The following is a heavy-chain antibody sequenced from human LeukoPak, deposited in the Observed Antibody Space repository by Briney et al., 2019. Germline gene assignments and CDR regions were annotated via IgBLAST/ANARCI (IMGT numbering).Heavy chain of an antibody. Sequence: PSETLSLTCTVSGGSVSSGSYYWSWIRQPPGKGLEWIGYIYYSGSTNYNPSLKSRVTISVDTSKNQFSLKLKSVTAADTAVYYCARGPLTPMAPHDAFDIWGQGTMLTVSA. CDR3: ARGPLTPMAPHDAFDI. D-gene: IGHD5-24*01. CDR2: IYYSGST. CDR1: GGSVSSGSYY. J-gene: IGHJ3*02. V-gene: IGHV4-61*01.